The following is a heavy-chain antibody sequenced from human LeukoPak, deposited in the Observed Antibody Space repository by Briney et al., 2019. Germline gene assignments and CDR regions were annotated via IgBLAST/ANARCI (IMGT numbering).Heavy chain of an antibody. Sequence: PGRSLRLSCAASGFTFSSYAMNWVRQAPGKGLEWVSYISSSGSTIYYADSVKGRFTISRDNAKNSLYLQMNSLRAEDTAVYYCAELGITMIGGVWGIGTTVTISS. CDR2: ISSSGSTI. J-gene: IGHJ6*04. CDR1: GFTFSSYA. V-gene: IGHV3-48*03. D-gene: IGHD3-10*02. CDR3: AELGITMIGGV.